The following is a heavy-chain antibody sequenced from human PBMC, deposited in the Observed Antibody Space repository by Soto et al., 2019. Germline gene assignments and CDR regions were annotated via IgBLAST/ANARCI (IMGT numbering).Heavy chain of an antibody. CDR1: GGTCSSYA. D-gene: IGHD1-26*01. CDR3: ARDGGGATFDY. CDR2: IIPLFGTT. V-gene: IGHV1-69*12. Sequence: QVQLVQSGAEARKPGSSVKVSCEASGGTCSSYALNWMRQAPGQGLEWMGGIIPLFGTTTYAEKFQGRVTITADESTRTAFLELSSLTSEDTAMYYCARDGGGATFDYWGQGTLVTVSS. J-gene: IGHJ4*02.